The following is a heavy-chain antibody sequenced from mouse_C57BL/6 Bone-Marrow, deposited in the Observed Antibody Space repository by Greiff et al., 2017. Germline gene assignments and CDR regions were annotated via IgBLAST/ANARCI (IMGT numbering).Heavy chain of an antibody. CDR2: ISSGGSYT. V-gene: IGHV5-6*01. J-gene: IGHJ3*01. Sequence: EVQRVESGGDLVKPGGSLKLSCAASGFTFSSYGMSWVRQTPDKRLEWVATISSGGSYTYYPDSVKGRFTISRDNAKNTLYLQMSSLKSEDTAMYYCARRDSSGPAWFAYWGQGTLVTVSA. CDR1: GFTFSSYG. D-gene: IGHD3-2*02. CDR3: ARRDSSGPAWFAY.